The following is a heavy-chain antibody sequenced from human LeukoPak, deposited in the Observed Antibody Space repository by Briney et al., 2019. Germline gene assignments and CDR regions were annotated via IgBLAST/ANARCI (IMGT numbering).Heavy chain of an antibody. D-gene: IGHD5-24*01. CDR1: GFTFSSYG. CDR3: AKDGDGYNPQYYFDY. CDR2: IRYDGSNK. V-gene: IGHV3-30*02. Sequence: GGSLRLSCAASGFTFSSYGMHWVRQAPGKGLEWVAFIRYDGSNKYYADSVKGRFTISKDNSKNTLYLQMNSLRAEDTAVYYCAKDGDGYNPQYYFDYWGQGTLVTASS. J-gene: IGHJ4*02.